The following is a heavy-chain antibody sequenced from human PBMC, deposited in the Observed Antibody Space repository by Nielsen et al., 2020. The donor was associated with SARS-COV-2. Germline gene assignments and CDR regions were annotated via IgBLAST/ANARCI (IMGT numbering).Heavy chain of an antibody. Sequence: WIRQPPGKGLEWIGYIYYSGSTNYNPSLKSRVTISVDTSKNQFSLKLSSVTAADTAVYYCASRRAQNYDFWSGYSFFDYWGQGTLVTVSS. CDR2: IYYSGST. V-gene: IGHV4-59*12. D-gene: IGHD3-3*01. CDR3: ASRRAQNYDFWSGYSFFDY. J-gene: IGHJ4*02.